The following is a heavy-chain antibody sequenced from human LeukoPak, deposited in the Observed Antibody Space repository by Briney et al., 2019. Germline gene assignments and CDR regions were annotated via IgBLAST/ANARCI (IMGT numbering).Heavy chain of an antibody. J-gene: IGHJ4*02. CDR2: IYYSGST. CDR1: GGSITSSSYY. D-gene: IGHD1-26*01. Sequence: SETLSLTCTVSGGSITSSSYYWGWIRQPPGKGLEWIGSIYYSGSTYYNPSLKSRVTISVDTSKNQFSLKLSAVTAADTAVYYCARANSGSYPKFDYWGQGTLVTVSS. CDR3: ARANSGSYPKFDY. V-gene: IGHV4-39*07.